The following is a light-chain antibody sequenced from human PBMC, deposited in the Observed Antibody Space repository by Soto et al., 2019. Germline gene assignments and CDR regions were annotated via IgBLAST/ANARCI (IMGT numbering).Light chain of an antibody. CDR1: QSVSSD. V-gene: IGKV3-15*01. CDR3: QQYNNWPRT. Sequence: EIVMTQSPATLSVSPLEIATLSCRASQSVSSDLAWYHQKPGQAPRLLIYGASTRATGIPARFSGSGSGTEFTLTISSLQSEDFAVYYCQQYNNWPRTFGQGTKVDI. CDR2: GAS. J-gene: IGKJ1*01.